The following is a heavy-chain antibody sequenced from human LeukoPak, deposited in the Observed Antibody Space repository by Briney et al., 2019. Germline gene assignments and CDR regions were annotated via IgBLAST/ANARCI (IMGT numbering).Heavy chain of an antibody. V-gene: IGHV4-59*01. CDR1: GASLSDYY. D-gene: IGHD3-10*01. CDR2: IYSSGST. J-gene: IGHJ5*02. Sequence: SETLSLTCSVSGASLSDYYWSWIRQPPGKGLEWFGYIYSSGSTNSNPSLKSRVTISEDKSKNHFSLKLNSVTSANTAVYYCARWSIRGFNLLLGLFDPWGQGTLVTVSS. CDR3: ARWSIRGFNLLLGLFDP.